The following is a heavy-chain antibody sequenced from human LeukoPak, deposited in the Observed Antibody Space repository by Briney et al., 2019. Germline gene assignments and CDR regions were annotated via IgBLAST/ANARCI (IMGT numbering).Heavy chain of an antibody. D-gene: IGHD5-12*01. Sequence: VASVKVSCKASGFTFTSSAVQWVRQARGQRLEWIGWIVVGSGNTNYAQKFQERVTITRDMSTSTAYMELSSLRSEDTAVYYCAGLSGYDGPHAFDIWGQGTMVTVSS. CDR1: GFTFTSSA. V-gene: IGHV1-58*01. CDR3: AGLSGYDGPHAFDI. J-gene: IGHJ3*02. CDR2: IVVGSGNT.